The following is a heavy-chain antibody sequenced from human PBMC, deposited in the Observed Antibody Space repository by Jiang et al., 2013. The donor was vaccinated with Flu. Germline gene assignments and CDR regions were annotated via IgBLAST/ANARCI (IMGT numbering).Heavy chain of an antibody. D-gene: IGHD3-22*01. J-gene: IGHJ6*02. Sequence: EWMGGIIPIFGTANYAQKFQGRVTITADKSTSTAYMELSSLRSEDTAVYYCARESKRYYYDSSGSQGYYYYGMDVWGQGTTVTVSS. CDR2: IIPIFGTA. V-gene: IGHV1-69*06. CDR3: ARESKRYYYDSSGSQGYYYYGMDV.